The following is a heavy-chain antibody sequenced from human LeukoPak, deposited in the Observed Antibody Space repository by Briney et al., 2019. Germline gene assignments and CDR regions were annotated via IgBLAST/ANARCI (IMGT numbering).Heavy chain of an antibody. CDR3: AKDSAYSGGPFAGGFDH. CDR2: ISYDGSNK. CDR1: GFTFSSYG. J-gene: IGHJ4*02. V-gene: IGHV3-30*18. Sequence: QSGGSLRLSCAASGFTFSSYGMHWVRQAPGKGLEWVAVISYDGSNKYYADSVKGRFTISRDNSKNTLYLQMNSLRAEDTAVYYCAKDSAYSGGPFAGGFDHWGQGTLVTVSA. D-gene: IGHD5-18*01.